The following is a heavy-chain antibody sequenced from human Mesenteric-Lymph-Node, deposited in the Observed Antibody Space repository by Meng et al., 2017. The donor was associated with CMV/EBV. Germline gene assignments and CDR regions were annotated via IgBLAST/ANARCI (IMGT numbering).Heavy chain of an antibody. CDR1: GLTFSSYA. J-gene: IGHJ6*02. D-gene: IGHD1-14*01. CDR2: ISASGIYI. V-gene: IGHV3-21*01. Sequence: GESLKISCAASGLTFSSYAMSWVRQAPGKGLEWASSISASGIYIYYADSVKGRFTISRDSAKNSLYLQMNSLRAEDTAVYYCARDPSPDGMDVWGQGTTVTVSS. CDR3: ARDPSPDGMDV.